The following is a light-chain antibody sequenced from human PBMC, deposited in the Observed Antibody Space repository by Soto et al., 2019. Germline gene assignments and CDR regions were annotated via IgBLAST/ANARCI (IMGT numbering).Light chain of an antibody. Sequence: AIQVTQSPSSLSASVGDTVTITCRASQGISSAFAWYQQKPGKVPRLLIYDVFNLQSGVPSRFSGSGSGTDFTLTIRRLQPEDFATYYCQQLETSPLTFGQGTRL. CDR3: QQLETSPLT. V-gene: IGKV1-13*02. CDR1: QGISSA. J-gene: IGKJ5*01. CDR2: DVF.